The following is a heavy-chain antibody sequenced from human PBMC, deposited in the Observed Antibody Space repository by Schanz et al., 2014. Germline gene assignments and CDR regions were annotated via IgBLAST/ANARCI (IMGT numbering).Heavy chain of an antibody. CDR1: GFTFTNYA. V-gene: IGHV3-72*01. CDR2: SRNKGHSYTS. Sequence: EVQVVESGGGLVQPGRSLRLSCAASGFTFTNYAMTWVRQAPGKGLEWVGHSRNKGHSYTSEYAASVKGRFTISRDESESSLYLQMDSLKTEDTAVYYCVPMSKAAHWGQGTLVTVSS. D-gene: IGHD6-6*01. CDR3: VPMSKAAH. J-gene: IGHJ4*02.